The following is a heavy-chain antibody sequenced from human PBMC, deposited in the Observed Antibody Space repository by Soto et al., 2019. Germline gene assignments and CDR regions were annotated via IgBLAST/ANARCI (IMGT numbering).Heavy chain of an antibody. Sequence: ASVKVSCKASGYTFTSSGISWVRQAPGQELEWMGWISGYKCNTNYAQKLQGRVTMTTDTSTSTAYMELRSLRSDDTAVYYCARDLIPMDIWGQGTMVTVSS. CDR1: GYTFTSSG. V-gene: IGHV1-18*01. CDR3: ARDLIPMDI. J-gene: IGHJ3*02. D-gene: IGHD2-21*01. CDR2: ISGYKCNT.